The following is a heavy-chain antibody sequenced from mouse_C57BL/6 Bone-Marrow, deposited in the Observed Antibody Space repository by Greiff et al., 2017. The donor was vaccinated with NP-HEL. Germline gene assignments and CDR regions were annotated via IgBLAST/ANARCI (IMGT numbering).Heavy chain of an antibody. CDR3: ATDLLLRLGD. CDR1: GYTFTSYG. J-gene: IGHJ2*01. CDR2: IYPRSGNT. D-gene: IGHD1-1*01. V-gene: IGHV1-81*01. Sequence: QVQLKESGAELARPGASVKLSCKASGYTFTSYGISWVKQRTGQGLEWIGEIYPRSGNTYYNEKFKGKATLTADKSSSTAYMELRSLTSEDSAVYFCATDLLLRLGDWGQGTTLTVSS.